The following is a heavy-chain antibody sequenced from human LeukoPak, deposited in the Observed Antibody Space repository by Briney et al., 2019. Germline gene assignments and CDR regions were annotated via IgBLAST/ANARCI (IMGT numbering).Heavy chain of an antibody. CDR3: EKGDY. V-gene: IGHV3-30*02. J-gene: IGHJ4*02. CDR2: IRHDGSDK. Sequence: GGSLRLFCAASAFTFTNYDFHWVRQAPGKGLEWVAFIRHDGSDKYYADSVKGRFTISRDNSKNTLYLQMSSLRAEDTAVYYCEKGDYWGQGTLVTVSS. CDR1: AFTFTNYD.